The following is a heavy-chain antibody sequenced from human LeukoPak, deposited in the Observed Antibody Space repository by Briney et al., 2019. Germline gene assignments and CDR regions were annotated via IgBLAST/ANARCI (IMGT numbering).Heavy chain of an antibody. D-gene: IGHD3-10*02. CDR1: GFTFSSYS. J-gene: IGHJ4*02. CDR3: ARERVYSGRPGHFDY. Sequence: GGSLRLSCAASGFTFSSYSMNWVRQAPGKGLEWVSSISSSSSYIYYADSVKGRFTISRDNAKNSLYLQMNSLRAEDTAVYYCARERVYSGRPGHFDYWGQGTLVTVSS. CDR2: ISSSSSYI. V-gene: IGHV3-21*01.